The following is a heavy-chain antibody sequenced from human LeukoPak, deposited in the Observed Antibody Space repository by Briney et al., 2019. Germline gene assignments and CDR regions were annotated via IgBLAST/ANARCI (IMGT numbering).Heavy chain of an antibody. CDR3: ARVLRELGPFDY. CDR1: GFTFSSYA. J-gene: IGHJ4*02. CDR2: ISYDGSNK. Sequence: PGGSLRLSCAASGFTFSSYAMHWARQAPGKGLEWVAVISYDGSNKYYADSVKGRFTISRDNSKNTLYLQMNSLRAEDTAVYYCARVLRELGPFDYWGQGTLVTVSS. V-gene: IGHV3-30*01. D-gene: IGHD1-26*01.